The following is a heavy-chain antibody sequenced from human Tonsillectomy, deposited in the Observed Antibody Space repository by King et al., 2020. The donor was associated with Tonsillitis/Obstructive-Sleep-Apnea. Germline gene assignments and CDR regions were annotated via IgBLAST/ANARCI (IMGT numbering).Heavy chain of an antibody. Sequence: VQLVESGGGVVQPGRSLRLSCAASGFTFSTNAIHWVRQAPGKGLEWVAVILYDGSDKYYADSVKGRFTISRDNSKNTLYLQMNSLRPEDTAVYYCARATSGSYLGAFDIWGQGTVVTVSS. CDR2: ILYDGSDK. D-gene: IGHD1-26*01. V-gene: IGHV3-30*04. J-gene: IGHJ3*02. CDR1: GFTFSTNA. CDR3: ARATSGSYLGAFDI.